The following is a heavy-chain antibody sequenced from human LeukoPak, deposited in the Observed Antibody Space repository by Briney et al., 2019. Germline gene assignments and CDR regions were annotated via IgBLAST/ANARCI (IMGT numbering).Heavy chain of an antibody. V-gene: IGHV3-9*01. CDR3: AKDNERGTYSSGPLDF. D-gene: IGHD1-1*01. J-gene: IGHJ4*02. Sequence: GGSLRLSCAASGFTFDDYAMHWVRQAPGEGLEWVSGISWNSGSLDYADSVKGRFTISRDNAKKSLSLRMNSLRAEDTALYYCAKDNERGTYSSGPLDFWGQGILVTVSS. CDR1: GFTFDDYA. CDR2: ISWNSGSL.